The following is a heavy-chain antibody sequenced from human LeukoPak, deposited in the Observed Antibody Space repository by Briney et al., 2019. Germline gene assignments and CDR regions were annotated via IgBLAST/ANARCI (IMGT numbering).Heavy chain of an antibody. CDR3: ARRDYGGNNGDFDY. CDR1: GGSFSGYY. V-gene: IGHV4-34*01. CDR2: INHSGST. Sequence: SETLSLTCAVYGGSFSGYYWSWIRQPPGKGLEWIGEINHSGSTNYNPSLKSRVTISVDTSKNQFSLKLSSVTAADTAVYYCARRDYGGNNGDFDYWGQGTLVTVSS. J-gene: IGHJ4*02. D-gene: IGHD4-23*01.